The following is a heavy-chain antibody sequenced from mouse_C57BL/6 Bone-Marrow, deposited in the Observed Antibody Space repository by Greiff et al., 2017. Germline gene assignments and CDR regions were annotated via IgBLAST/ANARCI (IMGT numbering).Heavy chain of an antibody. CDR2: IYPRSGNT. CDR3: AREMITQYYFDY. J-gene: IGHJ2*01. CDR1: GYTFTSYG. V-gene: IGHV1-81*01. D-gene: IGHD2-4*01. Sequence: VQLQQSGAELARPGASVKLSCKASGYTFTSYGISWVKQRTGQGLEWIGEIYPRSGNTYYNEKFKGKATLTADKSSSTAYMELLSLTSEDSAVYFCAREMITQYYFDYWGQGTTLTVSS.